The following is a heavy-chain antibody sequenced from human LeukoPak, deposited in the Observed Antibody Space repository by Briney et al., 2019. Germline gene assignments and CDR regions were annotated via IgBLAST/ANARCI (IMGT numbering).Heavy chain of an antibody. CDR1: GFTFSSYE. CDR2: ISSSGSTI. V-gene: IGHV3-48*03. CDR3: ARTLLAPYYYGMDV. Sequence: GGSLRLSCAASGFTFSSYEMNWVRQAPGKGLEWVSYISSSGSTIYYADSVEGRFTISRDNAKNSLYLQMNSLRAEDTAVYYCARTLLAPYYYGMDVWGQGTTVTVSS. J-gene: IGHJ6*02. D-gene: IGHD1-26*01.